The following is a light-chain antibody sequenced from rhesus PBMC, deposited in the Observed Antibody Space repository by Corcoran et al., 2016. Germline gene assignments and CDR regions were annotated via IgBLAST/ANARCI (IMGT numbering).Light chain of an antibody. CDR3: QQRNSYPPT. Sequence: DIQMIQSPSSLSASVRDKVTITCRASQGISNALAWYQQKPGKAPKLLIYAAPTLQSGVPARFSGSGSGTDFTLTISSLQPEGFAVYYCQQRNSYPPTFGQGTKVEIK. J-gene: IGKJ1*01. CDR1: QGISNA. CDR2: AAP. V-gene: IGKV1-33*01.